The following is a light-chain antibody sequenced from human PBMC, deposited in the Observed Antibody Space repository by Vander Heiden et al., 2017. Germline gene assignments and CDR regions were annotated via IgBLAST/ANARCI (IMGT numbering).Light chain of an antibody. V-gene: IGKV1-39*01. CDR2: AGS. J-gene: IGKJ1*01. Sequence: DIQMTQSPSSLSVSVGDRVTITCLASQSMRSDLNWYQQRPGQAPKLLIYAGSSLQTGVPSRFRGSGSGTRFTLNISSLQPEDLATYYCQQTYGTTWTFGQGTKVEIK. CDR1: QSMRSD. CDR3: QQTYGTTWT.